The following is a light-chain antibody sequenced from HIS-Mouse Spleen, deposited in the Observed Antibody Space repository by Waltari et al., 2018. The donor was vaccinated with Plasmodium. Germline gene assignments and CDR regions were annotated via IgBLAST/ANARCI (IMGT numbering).Light chain of an antibody. CDR2: EDS. J-gene: IGLJ3*02. CDR1: ALPKKY. CDR3: YSTDSSGNHRV. Sequence: SYELPQPPPVSVSPGQTARITCAEDALPKKYPYCYQQKSGQAPLLVINEDSKRPSGIPERFSGSSSGTMATLTISGAQVEDEADYYCYSTDSSGNHRVFGGGTKLTVL. V-gene: IGLV3-10*01.